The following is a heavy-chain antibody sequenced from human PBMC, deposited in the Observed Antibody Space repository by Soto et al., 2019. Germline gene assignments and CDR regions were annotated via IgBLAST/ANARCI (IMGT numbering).Heavy chain of an antibody. CDR2: ISYDGSNK. Sequence: QVQLVESGGGVVQPGRSLRLSCAASGFTFSSYGMHWVRQAPGKGLEWVAVISYDGSNKYYADSVKGRFTISRDNSKNTLYLQMNSLRAEDTAVYYCAKSLPLGIAAAGVFYYYYGMDVWGQGTTVTVSS. V-gene: IGHV3-30*18. J-gene: IGHJ6*02. D-gene: IGHD6-13*01. CDR1: GFTFSSYG. CDR3: AKSLPLGIAAAGVFYYYYGMDV.